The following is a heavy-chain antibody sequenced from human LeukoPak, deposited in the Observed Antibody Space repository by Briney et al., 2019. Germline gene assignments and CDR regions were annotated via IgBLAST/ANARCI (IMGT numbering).Heavy chain of an antibody. CDR2: ISSSSSYI. D-gene: IGHD2-15*01. CDR3: ARDYCSGGSCYSDYFDY. Sequence: GGSLRLSCAASGFTFSSYSMNWVRQAPGKGLGWVSSISSSSSYIYYADSVKGRFTISRDNAKNSLYLQMNSLRAEDTAVYYCARDYCSGGSCYSDYFDYWGQGTLVTVSS. J-gene: IGHJ4*02. CDR1: GFTFSSYS. V-gene: IGHV3-21*01.